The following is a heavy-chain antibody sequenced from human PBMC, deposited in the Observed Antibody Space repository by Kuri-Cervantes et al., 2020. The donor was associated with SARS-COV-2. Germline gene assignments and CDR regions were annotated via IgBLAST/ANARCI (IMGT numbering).Heavy chain of an antibody. CDR3: ARDSMTTRDFDY. CDR2: ICYDGSNK. Sequence: GESLKISCAASGFTFSSYGMHWVRQAPGKGLEWVAVICYDGSNKYYADSVKGRFTISRDNAKNMLYLYMNSLRADDTAVYYCARDSMTTRDFDYWGQGTLVTVSS. V-gene: IGHV3-33*08. CDR1: GFTFSSYG. J-gene: IGHJ4*02. D-gene: IGHD4-11*01.